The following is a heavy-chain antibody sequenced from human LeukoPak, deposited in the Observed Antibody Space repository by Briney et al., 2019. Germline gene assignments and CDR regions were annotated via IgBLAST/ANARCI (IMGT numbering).Heavy chain of an antibody. J-gene: IGHJ5*02. CDR2: INQDGTDK. CDR3: AREIVGTHKSRFDP. CDR1: GFTFRTYT. V-gene: IGHV3-7*03. D-gene: IGHD1-26*01. Sequence: PGGSLRLSCAASGFTFRTYTMSWFRQAPGKGLEWVANINQDGTDKYYVDSVKGRFTISRDNAKNSLYLQMNSLRAEDTAVYYCAREIVGTHKSRFDPWGQGTLVTVSS.